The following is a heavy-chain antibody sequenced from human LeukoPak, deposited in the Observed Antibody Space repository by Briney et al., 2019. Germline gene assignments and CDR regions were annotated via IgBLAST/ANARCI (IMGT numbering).Heavy chain of an antibody. V-gene: IGHV1-69*04. CDR3: ATQTAIAVAGTDWFDP. D-gene: IGHD6-19*01. J-gene: IGHJ5*02. CDR2: IIPILGIA. CDR1: GGTFSSYA. Sequence: SVKVSCKASGGTFSSYAISWVRQAPGQGLEWMGRIIPILGIANYAQKFQGRVTITADKSTSTAYMELNSLRSEDTAVYYCATQTAIAVAGTDWFDPWGQGTLVTVSS.